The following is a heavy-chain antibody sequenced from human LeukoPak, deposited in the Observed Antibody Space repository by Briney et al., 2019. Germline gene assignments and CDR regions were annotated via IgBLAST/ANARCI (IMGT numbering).Heavy chain of an antibody. V-gene: IGHV3-7*02. CDR1: VFTLSRLW. D-gene: IGHD1-26*01. Sequence: GGSLRLSCAVSVFTLSRLWMSGVRQAPGKGLEWVANIKQDGSEKYYVDSVKGRFTISRDNAKNSLFLQMNSLRAEDTAVYYCAGGFYSGSFDPWGQGTLVTVSS. J-gene: IGHJ5*02. CDR3: AGGFYSGSFDP. CDR2: IKQDGSEK.